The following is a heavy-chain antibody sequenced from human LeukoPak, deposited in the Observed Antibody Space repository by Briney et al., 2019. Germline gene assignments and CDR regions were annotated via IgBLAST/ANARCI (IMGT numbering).Heavy chain of an antibody. CDR1: GGSISSGGYY. D-gene: IGHD3-10*01. J-gene: IGHJ4*02. CDR3: ARGYGSGSYYSY. Sequence: SQTLSLTCTVSGGSISSGGYYWSWIRQHPGKGLGWLGYIYYSGSTYYNPSLKSRVTISVDTSKNQFSLKLSSVTAADTAVYYCARGYGSGSYYSYWGQGTLVTVSS. V-gene: IGHV4-31*03. CDR2: IYYSGST.